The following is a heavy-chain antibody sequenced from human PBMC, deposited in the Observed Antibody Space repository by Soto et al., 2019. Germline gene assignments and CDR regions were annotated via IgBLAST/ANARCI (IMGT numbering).Heavy chain of an antibody. V-gene: IGHV3-23*01. J-gene: IGHJ4*02. CDR3: AKDWPKAGAFDY. CDR2: ISGSGVST. D-gene: IGHD3-10*01. CDR1: GFTFSSYA. Sequence: GGSLSLSWAASGFTFSSYAMSWVRQAPGKGLEWVSAISGSGVSTYYADSVKGRFTISRDNSKNTLYLQMNSLRAEDTAVYYCAKDWPKAGAFDYWGQGTLVTVSS.